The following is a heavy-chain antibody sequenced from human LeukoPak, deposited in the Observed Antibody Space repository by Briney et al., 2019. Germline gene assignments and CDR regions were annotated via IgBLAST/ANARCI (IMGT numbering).Heavy chain of an antibody. D-gene: IGHD3-22*01. J-gene: IGHJ4*02. CDR1: GFTFDDYA. CDR3: AKDAGSGSYYYFNY. V-gene: IGHV3-9*01. Sequence: GGSLRLSCAASGFTFDDYAMHWVRQAPGKGLEWVSGISWNSNIIQYADSVKGRFTISRDNAKSSLCLQVKRLRPEDTALYYCAKDAGSGSYYYFNYWGQGTLVTVS. CDR2: ISWNSNII.